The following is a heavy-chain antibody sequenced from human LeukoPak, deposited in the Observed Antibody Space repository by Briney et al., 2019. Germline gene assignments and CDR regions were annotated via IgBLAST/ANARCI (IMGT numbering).Heavy chain of an antibody. CDR2: INGDGYSI. V-gene: IGHV3-74*01. CDR1: GFNFWSTG. D-gene: IGHD6-19*01. Sequence: GGSLRLSCAVAGFNFWSTGMSWVRQAPGKGLVWLSRINGDGYSISYADSVKGRFTISRDNAKKMLYLQMNSLRAEDTAMYYCARGEAVAGNDHWGQGIRVTVSS. J-gene: IGHJ4*02. CDR3: ARGEAVAGNDH.